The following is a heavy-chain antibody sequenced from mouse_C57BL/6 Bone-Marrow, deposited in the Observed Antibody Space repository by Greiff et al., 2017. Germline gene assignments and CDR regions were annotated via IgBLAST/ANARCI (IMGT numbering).Heavy chain of an antibody. CDR3: ARLRLSTMVKHYFDY. V-gene: IGHV1-64*01. D-gene: IGHD2-1*01. J-gene: IGHJ2*01. Sequence: QVHVKQSGAELVKPGASVKLSCKASGYTFTSYWMHWVKQRPGQGLEWIGMIHPNSGSTNYNEKFKSKATLTVDKSSSTAYMQLSSLTSEDSAVYYCARLRLSTMVKHYFDYWGQGTTLTVSS. CDR2: IHPNSGST. CDR1: GYTFTSYW.